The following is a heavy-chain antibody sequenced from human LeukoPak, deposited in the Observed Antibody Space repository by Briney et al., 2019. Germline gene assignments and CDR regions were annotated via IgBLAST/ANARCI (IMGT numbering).Heavy chain of an antibody. V-gene: IGHV1-69*13. CDR3: ARGPYDFWSGSWFDP. CDR2: IIPIFGTA. Sequence: SVKVSCKASGGTLSSYAISWVRQAPGQGLEWMGGIIPIFGTANYAQKFQGRVTITADESTSTAYMELSSLRSEDTAVYYCARGPYDFWSGSWFDPWGQGTLVTVSS. CDR1: GGTLSSYA. D-gene: IGHD3-3*01. J-gene: IGHJ5*02.